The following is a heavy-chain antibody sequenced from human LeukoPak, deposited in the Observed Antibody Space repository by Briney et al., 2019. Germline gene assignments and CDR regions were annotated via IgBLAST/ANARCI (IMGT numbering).Heavy chain of an antibody. CDR1: GGSISNYY. Sequence: SETLSLTCTVSGGSISNYYWSWIRQPPGKGLEWIGYIYYTGSTTHNPSLKSRVTTSVDTSKNQFSLKLSSVTAADTAVYYCAREEAATSSLDYWGQGILVTVSS. J-gene: IGHJ4*02. CDR2: IYYTGST. CDR3: AREEAATSSLDY. D-gene: IGHD2-15*01. V-gene: IGHV4-59*01.